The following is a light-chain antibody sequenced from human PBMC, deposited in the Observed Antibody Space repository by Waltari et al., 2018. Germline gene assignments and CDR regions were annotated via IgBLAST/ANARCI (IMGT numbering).Light chain of an antibody. CDR1: SSNIRAGYA. CDR3: QSYGSDWV. CDR2: GNN. Sequence: QSVLTQPPSVSGAPGQRVTISCTGSSSNIRAGYAVHWYQQLPGTAPKLLIYGNNNRPSGVPDRFSGSKSGTSASLAITGLQAEDEADYYCQSYGSDWVFGGGTKLTVL. J-gene: IGLJ3*02. V-gene: IGLV1-40*01.